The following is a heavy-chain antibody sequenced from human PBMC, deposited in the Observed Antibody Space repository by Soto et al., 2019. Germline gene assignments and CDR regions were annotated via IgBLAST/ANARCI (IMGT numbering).Heavy chain of an antibody. CDR1: GYSFTSYW. Sequence: PGESLKISCKGSGYSFTSYWISWVRQMPGKGLEWMGRIDPSDSYTNYSPSFQGHVTISADKSISTAYLQWSSLKASDTAMYYCASQYCSSTSCYPAGFDPWGQGTLVTVSS. J-gene: IGHJ5*02. D-gene: IGHD2-2*01. CDR3: ASQYCSSTSCYPAGFDP. CDR2: IDPSDSYT. V-gene: IGHV5-10-1*01.